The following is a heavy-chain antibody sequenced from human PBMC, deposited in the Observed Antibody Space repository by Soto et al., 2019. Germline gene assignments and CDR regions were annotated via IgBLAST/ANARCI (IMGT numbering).Heavy chain of an antibody. CDR1: GYTFTSYG. D-gene: IGHD3-22*01. CDR2: VSAYNGNT. Sequence: ASVNVSCKASGYTFTSYGISWVRQAPGQGLEWMGWVSAYNGNTNYAQKLQGRVTMTTDTSTSTAYMELRSLRSDDTAVYYCAREIPHYDSSGYFPFDYWGQGTLVTVSS. J-gene: IGHJ4*02. CDR3: AREIPHYDSSGYFPFDY. V-gene: IGHV1-18*01.